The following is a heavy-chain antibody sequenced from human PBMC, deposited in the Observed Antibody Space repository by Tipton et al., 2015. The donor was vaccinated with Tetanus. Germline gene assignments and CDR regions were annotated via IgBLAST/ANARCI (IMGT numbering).Heavy chain of an antibody. Sequence: TLSLTCTLSGGSISSYYWSWVRQPPGKGLEWLGYVFYSGSTNYNPSLKSRVTISVDTSKNQFSLKLSSVTAADTAVYYCARYYDSSGYYRRRYTSSFDYWGQGTLVTVSS. J-gene: IGHJ4*02. CDR3: ARYYDSSGYYRRRYTSSFDY. V-gene: IGHV4-59*01. D-gene: IGHD3-22*01. CDR2: VFYSGST. CDR1: GGSISSYY.